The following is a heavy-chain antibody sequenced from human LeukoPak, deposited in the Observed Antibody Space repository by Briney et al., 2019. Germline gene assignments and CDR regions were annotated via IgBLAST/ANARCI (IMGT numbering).Heavy chain of an antibody. J-gene: IGHJ4*02. CDR2: ITSSSSYI. Sequence: GGSLRLSCAASGFTFSTYNMNWVRQAPGKGLEWVSSITSSSSYIYYADSVKGRFTISRDNAKNSLYLQMNSLRAEDTAVYYCARDRYYVFDYWGQGTLVTVSS. V-gene: IGHV3-21*01. CDR3: ARDRYYVFDY. D-gene: IGHD3-10*02. CDR1: GFTFSTYN.